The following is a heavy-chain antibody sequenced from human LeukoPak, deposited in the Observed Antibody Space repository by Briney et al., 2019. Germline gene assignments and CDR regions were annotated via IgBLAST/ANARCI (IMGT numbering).Heavy chain of an antibody. CDR3: ARDFKYRYYYMDV. Sequence: PGGSLRLSCAASGFTFSSYWMHWVRQAPGKGLEWVSGINWNGGNTDYADSVKGRFTISRDNAKNSLYLLMNSLRAEDTALYYCARDFKYRYYYMDVWGKGTTVTVSS. CDR2: INWNGGNT. V-gene: IGHV3-20*04. D-gene: IGHD3-16*02. CDR1: GFTFSSYW. J-gene: IGHJ6*03.